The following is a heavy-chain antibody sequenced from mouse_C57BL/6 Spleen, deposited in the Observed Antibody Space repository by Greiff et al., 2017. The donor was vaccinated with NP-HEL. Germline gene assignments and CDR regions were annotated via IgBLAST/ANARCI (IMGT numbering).Heavy chain of an antibody. CDR3: ARGGTGSWFAY. D-gene: IGHD3-3*01. Sequence: VQLQQSGAELVKPGASVKISCKASGYAISSYWMNWVKQRPGKGLEWIGQIYPGDGDTNYNGKFKGKATLTADKSSSTAYMQLSSLTSEDSAVYFCARGGTGSWFAYWGQGTLVTVSA. J-gene: IGHJ3*01. CDR1: GYAISSYW. V-gene: IGHV1-80*01. CDR2: IYPGDGDT.